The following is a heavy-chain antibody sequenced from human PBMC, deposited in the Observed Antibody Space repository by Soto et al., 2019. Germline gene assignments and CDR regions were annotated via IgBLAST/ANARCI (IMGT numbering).Heavy chain of an antibody. Sequence: EVQLVESGGGLVQPGESLTLSCAGSGFSFSGSAIHWVRQASGKGLEWVARIRDKGNGYATGYAASVKDRFTISRDDSKNTAFLQTSSLSTEDTAVYYCAKLDAPGDRALDVWGQGTMVTVSS. CDR1: GFSFSGSA. CDR3: AKLDAPGDRALDV. V-gene: IGHV3-73*01. CDR2: IRDKGNGYAT. J-gene: IGHJ3*01. D-gene: IGHD3-3*02.